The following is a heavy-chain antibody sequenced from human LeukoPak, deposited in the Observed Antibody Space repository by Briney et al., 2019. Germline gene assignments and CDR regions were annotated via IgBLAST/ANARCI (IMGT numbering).Heavy chain of an antibody. J-gene: IGHJ4*02. CDR2: ISTTGTTI. CDR1: GFTFSDYY. D-gene: IGHD3-10*01. CDR3: ARRVYYGSGSYIDY. Sequence: GGSLRLSCAASGFTFSDYYMTWIRQAPGKGLEWLSYISTTGTTIYYADSVKGRFTISRDNAKNSLYLQMNSLRAEDTAVYYCARRVYYGSGSYIDYWGQGTLVTVSS. V-gene: IGHV3-11*01.